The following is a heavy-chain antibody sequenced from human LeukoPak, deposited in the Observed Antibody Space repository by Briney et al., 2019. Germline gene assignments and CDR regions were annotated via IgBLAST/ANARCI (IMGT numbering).Heavy chain of an antibody. V-gene: IGHV1-2*02. CDR3: ARSVVGVAATSFDY. J-gene: IGHJ4*02. CDR2: INPNSGGT. CDR1: GYTFTGYY. D-gene: IGHD2-15*01. Sequence: GASVKVSGNASGYTFTGYYMHWVRQAPGQGLEWMGWINPNSGGTNYAQKFQGRVTMTRDTSISTAYMELSRLRSDDTAVYYCARSVVGVAATSFDYWGQGTLVTVSS.